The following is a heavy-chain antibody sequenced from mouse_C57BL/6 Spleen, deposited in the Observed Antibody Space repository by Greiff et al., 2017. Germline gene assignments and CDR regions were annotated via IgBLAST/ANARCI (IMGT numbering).Heavy chain of an antibody. CDR3: TRGLPYAMDY. Sequence: QVQLKESGAELVRPGASVTLSCKASGYTFTDYEMHWVKQTPVHGLEWIGAIDPETGGTAYNQKFKGKAILTADKSSSTAYMELRSLTSEDSAVYYCTRGLPYAMDYWGQGTSVTVSS. D-gene: IGHD2-2*01. V-gene: IGHV1-15*01. J-gene: IGHJ4*01. CDR1: GYTFTDYE. CDR2: IDPETGGT.